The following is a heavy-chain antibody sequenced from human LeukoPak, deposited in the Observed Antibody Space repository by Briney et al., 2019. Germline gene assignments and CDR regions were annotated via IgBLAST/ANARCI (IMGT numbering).Heavy chain of an antibody. Sequence: ASVKVSCKASGYTFTSYGISWVRQAPGQGLEWMGWISAYNGNTNYAQKLQGRVTMTTDTSTSTAYMELRSLRSDDTAVYYCARVPREVWDSSSWYLSLAFLPEDYWGQGTLVTVSS. CDR1: GYTFTSYG. J-gene: IGHJ4*02. D-gene: IGHD6-13*01. CDR3: ARVPREVWDSSSWYLSLAFLPEDY. V-gene: IGHV1-18*01. CDR2: ISAYNGNT.